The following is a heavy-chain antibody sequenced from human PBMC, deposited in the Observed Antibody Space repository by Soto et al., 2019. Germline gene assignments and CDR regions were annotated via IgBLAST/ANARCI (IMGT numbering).Heavy chain of an antibody. J-gene: IGHJ6*02. V-gene: IGHV5-10-1*01. D-gene: IGHD4-17*01. CDR3: ASPTTVTTNYYYGMDV. CDR2: IDPSDSYT. CDR1: GYSFTSYW. Sequence: PGESLKISCKGSGYSFTSYWISWVRQMPGKGLEWMGRIDPSDSYTNYSPSFQGRVTISADKSISTAYLQWSSLKASDTAMYYCASPTTVTTNYYYGMDVWGQGTTVTVSS.